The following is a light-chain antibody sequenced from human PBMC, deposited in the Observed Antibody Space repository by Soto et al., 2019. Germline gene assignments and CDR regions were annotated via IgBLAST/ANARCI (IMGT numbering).Light chain of an antibody. CDR2: AAS. Sequence: DIQMTQSPSSLSASVGDRVTITCRASQGISNYLAWYQQKPGKVPKLLIYAASTLQSGVPSRFSGSGSGTDFNHTISSLQHEDVATYYCQKYNSAPRTFGQGTKLEIK. J-gene: IGKJ2*01. CDR1: QGISNY. V-gene: IGKV1-27*01. CDR3: QKYNSAPRT.